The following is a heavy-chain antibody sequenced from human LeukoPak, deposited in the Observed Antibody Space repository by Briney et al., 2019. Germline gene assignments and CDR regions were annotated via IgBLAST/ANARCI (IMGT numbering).Heavy chain of an antibody. CDR2: IYYSGST. CDR1: GGSISSYY. Sequence: PSETLSLTCTVSGGSISSYYWSWIRQPPGKGLEWIGYIYYSGSTNYNPSLKSRVTVSVDRSKNQFSLKLSSVTAADTAVYYCARCRSSSSPFDPWGQGTLVTVSS. J-gene: IGHJ5*02. V-gene: IGHV4-59*01. D-gene: IGHD6-13*01. CDR3: ARCRSSSSPFDP.